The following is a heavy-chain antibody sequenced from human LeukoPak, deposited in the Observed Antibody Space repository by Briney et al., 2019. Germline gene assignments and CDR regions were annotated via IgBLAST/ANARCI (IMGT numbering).Heavy chain of an antibody. CDR3: ARDVARLSIAVAGTDAFDI. CDR2: INWNGGST. D-gene: IGHD6-19*01. V-gene: IGHV3-20*04. CDR1: GFTFDDYG. Sequence: GGSLRLSCAASGFTFDDYGMSWVRQAPGKGLEWVSGINWNGGSTGYADSVKGRFTISRDNAKNSLYLQMNSLRAEDTALYYCARDVARLSIAVAGTDAFDIWGQGTMVTVSS. J-gene: IGHJ3*02.